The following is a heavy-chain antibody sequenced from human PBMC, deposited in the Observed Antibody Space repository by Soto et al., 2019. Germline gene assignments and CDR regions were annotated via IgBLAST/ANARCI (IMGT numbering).Heavy chain of an antibody. D-gene: IGHD2-2*01. V-gene: IGHV3-11*06. CDR3: VRDSARIVVVPRVDGDDWLDP. CDR2: ISGSSDNI. J-gene: IGHJ5*02. CDR1: GFTFSNYF. Sequence: GGSLRLSCAASGFTFSNYFMSWIRQAPGKGLEWVSFISGSSDNIKYADSVKGRFTISRDNAKNSLYPQMNSLRADDTAVYYCVRDSARIVVVPRVDGDDWLDPWGQGTLVTVSS.